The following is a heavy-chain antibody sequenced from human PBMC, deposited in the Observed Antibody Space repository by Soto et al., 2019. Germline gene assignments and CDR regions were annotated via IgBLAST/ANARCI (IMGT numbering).Heavy chain of an antibody. V-gene: IGHV4-34*01. CDR2: INHSGST. D-gene: IGHD2-2*02. CDR1: GGSFSGYY. CDR3: ERGGRDIVVVPAAIGLDY. Sequence: QVQLQQWGAGLLKPSETLSLTCAVYGGSFSGYYWSWIRQPPGKGLEWIGEINHSGSTNYNPSLKSRVTISVDTSKNQFSLKLSSVTAADTAVYYCERGGRDIVVVPAAIGLDYWGQGTLVTVSS. J-gene: IGHJ4*02.